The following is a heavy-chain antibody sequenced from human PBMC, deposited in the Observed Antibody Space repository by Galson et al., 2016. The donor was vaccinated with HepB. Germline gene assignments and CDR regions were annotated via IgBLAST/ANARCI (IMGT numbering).Heavy chain of an antibody. CDR2: VYYSGST. J-gene: IGHJ5*02. CDR3: ARHEYFFGSGTYRWFDP. CDR1: GASVSSSNYY. D-gene: IGHD3-10*01. V-gene: IGHV4-39*01. Sequence: SETLSLTCTVSGASVSSSNYYWGWIRQPPGKGLEWIGTVYYSGSTYYKSSLKSRITISVDTSKNQFSLILRSVTAADTAVYYCARHEYFFGSGTYRWFDPWGQGILVTVSS.